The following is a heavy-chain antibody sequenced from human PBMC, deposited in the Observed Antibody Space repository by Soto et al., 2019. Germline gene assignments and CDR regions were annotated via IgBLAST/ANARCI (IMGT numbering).Heavy chain of an antibody. Sequence: GASVKVSCKASGYTFTGYYMHWVRQAPGQGLERMGWINPNSGGTNYAQKFQGRVTMTRDTSISTAYMELSRLRSDDTAVYYCASEPWDYYDSSGSQRNAFDIWGQGTMVTVSS. CDR3: ASEPWDYYDSSGSQRNAFDI. D-gene: IGHD3-22*01. CDR1: GYTFTGYY. J-gene: IGHJ3*02. CDR2: INPNSGGT. V-gene: IGHV1-2*02.